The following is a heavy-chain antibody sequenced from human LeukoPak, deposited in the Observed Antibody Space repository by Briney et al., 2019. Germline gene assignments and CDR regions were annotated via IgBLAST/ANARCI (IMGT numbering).Heavy chain of an antibody. J-gene: IGHJ4*02. D-gene: IGHD5-18*01. V-gene: IGHV3-48*02. CDR2: ISWGSNVI. Sequence: GGSLRLSCTASGFTFSTYSMNWVRQAPGKGPEWLSYISWGSNVIYYADSVKGRFTTSSDDAKNSLFLQMNSLTDEDTAVYYCARDPGYSYALDYWGRGTLVTVSS. CDR1: GFTFSTYS. CDR3: ARDPGYSYALDY.